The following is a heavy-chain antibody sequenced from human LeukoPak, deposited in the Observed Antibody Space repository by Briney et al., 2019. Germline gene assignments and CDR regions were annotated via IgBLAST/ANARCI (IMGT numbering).Heavy chain of an antibody. V-gene: IGHV3-23*01. CDR1: GFTFGDYA. J-gene: IGHJ3*02. Sequence: GGSLRLSCTASGFTFGDYAMSWVRQAPGKGLEWVSAISGSGGSTYYADSVKGRFSISRDNSKNTLYLQMNSLRAEDTAVYYCAKSRTIFGVVPEAFDIWGQGTMVTVSS. CDR2: ISGSGGST. CDR3: AKSRTIFGVVPEAFDI. D-gene: IGHD3-3*01.